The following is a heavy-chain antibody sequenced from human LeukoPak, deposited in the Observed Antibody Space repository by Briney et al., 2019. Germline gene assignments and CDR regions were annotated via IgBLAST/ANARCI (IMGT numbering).Heavy chain of an antibody. CDR3: ARDYSISGGYFDY. Sequence: ASVKVSCKASGGTFSSYAISWVRQAPGQGLEWMGGIIPIFGTANYAQKFQGRVTITADKSTSTAYMELSSLRSEDTAVYYCARDYSISGGYFDYWGQGTLVTVSS. J-gene: IGHJ4*02. V-gene: IGHV1-69*06. CDR1: GGTFSSYA. D-gene: IGHD2-15*01. CDR2: IIPIFGTA.